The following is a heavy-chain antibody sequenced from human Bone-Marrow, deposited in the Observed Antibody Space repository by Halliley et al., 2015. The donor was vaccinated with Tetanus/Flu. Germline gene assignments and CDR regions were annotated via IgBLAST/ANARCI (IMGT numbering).Heavy chain of an antibody. CDR3: ATHTGSYYGFFDY. D-gene: IGHD1-26*01. CDR2: IFHSGDT. J-gene: IGHJ4*02. V-gene: IGHV4-4*02. Sequence: WIAEIFHSGDTNYTPSLKSRITISLDKSKTQFPLPLTSVTAADTALYYCATHTGSYYGFFDYWGQGTLVTVSS.